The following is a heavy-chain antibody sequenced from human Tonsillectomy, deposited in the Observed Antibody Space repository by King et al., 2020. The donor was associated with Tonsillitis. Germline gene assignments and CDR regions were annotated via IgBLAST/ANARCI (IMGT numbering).Heavy chain of an antibody. Sequence: VQLQQWGAGLLKPSETLSLTCAVYGGSFSGYYWSWIRQPPGKGLEWIGEINHSGSTNYNPSLKSRVTISVDTSKNQFSLKLSSVTAADTAVYYCGRAGGSYCLDYWGQGTLVTVSS. V-gene: IGHV4-34*01. CDR1: GGSFSGYY. CDR2: INHSGST. D-gene: IGHD1-26*01. J-gene: IGHJ4*02. CDR3: GRAGGSYCLDY.